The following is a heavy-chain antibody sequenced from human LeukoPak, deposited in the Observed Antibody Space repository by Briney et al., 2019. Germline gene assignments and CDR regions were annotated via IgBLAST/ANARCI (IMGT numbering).Heavy chain of an antibody. J-gene: IGHJ4*02. CDR2: ISSSGSTI. D-gene: IGHD3-22*01. CDR1: GFTFSDYY. Sequence: VGSLRLSCAASGFTFSDYYMSWIRQAPGKGLEWVSYISSSGSTIYYADSVKGRFTISRDNSKNTLYLQMNSLRAEDTAVYYCAKDRYYYDSSGYYYFDYWGQGTLVTVSS. CDR3: AKDRYYYDSSGYYYFDY. V-gene: IGHV3-11*01.